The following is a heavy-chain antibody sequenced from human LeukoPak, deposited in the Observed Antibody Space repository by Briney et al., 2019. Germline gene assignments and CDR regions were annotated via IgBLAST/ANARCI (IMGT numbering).Heavy chain of an antibody. CDR3: ARLYYYGSGIGLNY. J-gene: IGHJ4*02. CDR1: GYTLTEFS. Sequence: ASVKVSCKVSGYTLTEFSMHWVRQAPGQGLEWMGWINPNSGGTNYAQKFQGRVTMTRDTSISTAYMELSRLRSDDTAVYYCARLYYYGSGIGLNYWGQGTLVTVSS. V-gene: IGHV1-2*02. CDR2: INPNSGGT. D-gene: IGHD3-10*01.